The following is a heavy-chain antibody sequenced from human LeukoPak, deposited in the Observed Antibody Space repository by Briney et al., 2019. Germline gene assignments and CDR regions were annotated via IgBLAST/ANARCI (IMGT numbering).Heavy chain of an antibody. CDR3: AKREGGLRLGELSSDDAFGI. Sequence: GGSLRLSCAASGFTFDDYAMHWVRQAPGKGLEWVSGISWSSGSIGYADSVKGRFTISRDNAKNSVYLQMNSLRAEDMALYYCAKREGGLRLGELSSDDAFGIWGQGTMVTVSS. J-gene: IGHJ3*02. CDR1: GFTFDDYA. CDR2: ISWSSGSI. V-gene: IGHV3-9*03. D-gene: IGHD3-16*02.